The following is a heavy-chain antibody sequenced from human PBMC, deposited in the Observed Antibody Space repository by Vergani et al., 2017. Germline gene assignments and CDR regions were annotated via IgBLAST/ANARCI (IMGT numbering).Heavy chain of an antibody. V-gene: IGHV4-59*01. Sequence: QVQLQESGPGLVKPSETLSLTCTVSGGSISSYYWSWIRQPPGKGLEWIGYIYYSGSTNSNPSLKSRVTISVDTSKNQFSLKLSSVTAADTAVYYCARAGGSTAPRGYCFDYWGQGTLVTVSS. CDR1: GGSISSYY. J-gene: IGHJ4*02. CDR3: ARAGGSTAPRGYCFDY. D-gene: IGHD4-17*01. CDR2: IYYSGST.